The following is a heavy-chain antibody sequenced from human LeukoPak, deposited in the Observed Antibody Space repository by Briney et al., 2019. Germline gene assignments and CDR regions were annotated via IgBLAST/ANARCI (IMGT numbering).Heavy chain of an antibody. CDR1: GFTFSSYW. CDR2: IKQDGSDK. Sequence: GGSLRLSCAVSGFTFSSYWMSWVRQAPGKGLEWVANIKQDGSDKYYVDSVKGRFTISRDNSKNTLYLQMNSPRAEDTAVYYCARDYDFWSGYQTNWFDPWGQGTLVTVSS. CDR3: ARDYDFWSGYQTNWFDP. J-gene: IGHJ5*02. D-gene: IGHD3-3*01. V-gene: IGHV3-7*01.